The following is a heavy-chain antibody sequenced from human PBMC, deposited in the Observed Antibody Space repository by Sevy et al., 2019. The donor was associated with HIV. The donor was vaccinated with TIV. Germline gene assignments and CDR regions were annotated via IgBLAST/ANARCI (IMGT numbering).Heavy chain of an antibody. Sequence: ASVKVSCKASGYTFTSYYMHWVRQAPGQGLEWMGIINPSGGSTSYSQKFQGRVTITRDTSTSTVYMELSSLRSEDTAVYYCARDRIQPIYGMDVWGQGTTVTVSS. CDR3: ARDRIQPIYGMDV. CDR2: INPSGGST. J-gene: IGHJ6*01. CDR1: GYTFTSYY. V-gene: IGHV1-46*01. D-gene: IGHD5-18*01.